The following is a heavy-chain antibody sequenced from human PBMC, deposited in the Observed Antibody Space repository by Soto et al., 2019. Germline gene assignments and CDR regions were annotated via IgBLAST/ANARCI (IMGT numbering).Heavy chain of an antibody. Sequence: QVQLVQSGAEVKKPGASVRVSCKASGYTFTNYGISWVRQAPGQGLEWMGWVGPYNGNTDHAQNFQGRVTMTTDTSTSTAYMELGSLRPDDTALYYCARCYCSLGSCYTCWHFDLWGRGTLVTVSS. CDR3: ARCYCSLGSCYTCWHFDL. D-gene: IGHD2-15*01. J-gene: IGHJ2*01. CDR1: GYTFTNYG. CDR2: VGPYNGNT. V-gene: IGHV1-18*04.